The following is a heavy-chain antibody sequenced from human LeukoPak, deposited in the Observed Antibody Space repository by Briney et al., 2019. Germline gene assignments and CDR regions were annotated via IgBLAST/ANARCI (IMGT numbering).Heavy chain of an antibody. D-gene: IGHD3-10*01. CDR2: ISASGSST. Sequence: TGGSLRLSCAASGFTFRNYAMCWVHQAPGKGLEWVSGISASGSSTYYADSVKGRFTISRDNSKNTMYLEMNSLRAEDTAVYFCAKASARGWFGELRLDPWGQGTLVTVSS. CDR1: GFTFRNYA. CDR3: AKASARGWFGELRLDP. V-gene: IGHV3-23*01. J-gene: IGHJ5*02.